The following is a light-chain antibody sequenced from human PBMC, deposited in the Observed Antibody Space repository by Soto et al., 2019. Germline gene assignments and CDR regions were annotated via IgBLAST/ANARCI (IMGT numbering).Light chain of an antibody. V-gene: IGKV1-5*01. CDR3: QKYNRA. J-gene: IGKJ1*01. CDR1: QSIGRW. CDR2: DAS. Sequence: DIQMTHSPSTLSASVGDTVTVTCRASQSIGRWLAWYQQKPGKAPKLLIFDASTLENGVPARFSGSRSGPEFSLTISSLQPDDFATYYCQKYNRAFGRGTKVDIK.